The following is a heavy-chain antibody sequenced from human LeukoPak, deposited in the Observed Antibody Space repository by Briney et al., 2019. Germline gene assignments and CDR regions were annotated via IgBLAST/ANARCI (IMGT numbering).Heavy chain of an antibody. CDR3: ASLKGGRAAADLGVNY. Sequence: SETLSLTCTVSGGSISSSSYYWGWIRQPPGKGLEWIGSIYYSGSTYYNPSLKSRVTILVDTSKNQFSLKLSSVTAADTAVYYCASLKGGRAAADLGVNYWGQGTLVTVSS. D-gene: IGHD6-13*01. V-gene: IGHV4-39*07. CDR1: GGSISSSSYY. CDR2: IYYSGST. J-gene: IGHJ4*02.